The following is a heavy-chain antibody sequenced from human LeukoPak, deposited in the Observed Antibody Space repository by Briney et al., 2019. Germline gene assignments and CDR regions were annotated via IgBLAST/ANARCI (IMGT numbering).Heavy chain of an antibody. J-gene: IGHJ4*02. CDR1: GGSLSSGGYF. CDR2: IYYSGNT. V-gene: IGHV4-31*03. D-gene: IGHD1/OR15-1a*01. CDR3: ASLRNKIFDY. Sequence: SETLSLTCTVSGGSLSSGGYFWSWIRQHPGKGLEWIGYIYYSGNTYYNPSLKSRVTVSVDTSKNQFSLKLSSVTAADTAVCYCASLRNKIFDYWGQGILVTVSS.